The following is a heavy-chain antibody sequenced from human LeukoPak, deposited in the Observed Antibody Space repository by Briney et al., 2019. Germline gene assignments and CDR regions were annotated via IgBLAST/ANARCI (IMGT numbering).Heavy chain of an antibody. D-gene: IGHD1-14*01. CDR3: YRTSITSQNILLWDY. J-gene: IGHJ4*02. CDR1: GFIFGDYV. Sequence: GRSLRLSRTTSGFIFGDYVMSWVRQAPGKGLEWVGFIRKKAYGGTTEYAASVKGRFTISRDDSESIVYLQMNSLKTEDTAVYYCYRTSITSQNILLWDYWGQGTLVTVSS. CDR2: IRKKAYGGTT. V-gene: IGHV3-49*04.